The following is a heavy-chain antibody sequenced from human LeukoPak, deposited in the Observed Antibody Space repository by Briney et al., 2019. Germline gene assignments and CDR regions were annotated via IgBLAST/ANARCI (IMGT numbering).Heavy chain of an antibody. Sequence: SETLSLTCTVSGGSISSSSYYWGWIRQPPGKGLEWIGYIYYSGSTNYNPSLKSRVTISVDTSKNQFSLKLSSVTAADTAVYYCARGGDILTGYYLFDPWGQGTLVTVSS. V-gene: IGHV4-61*05. CDR2: IYYSGST. J-gene: IGHJ5*02. CDR1: GGSISSSSYY. D-gene: IGHD3-9*01. CDR3: ARGGDILTGYYLFDP.